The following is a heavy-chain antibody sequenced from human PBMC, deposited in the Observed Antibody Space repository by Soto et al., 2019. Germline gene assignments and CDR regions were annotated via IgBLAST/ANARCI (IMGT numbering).Heavy chain of an antibody. CDR2: ISTYNGNT. CDR3: ARVEEAWLRLTYHYYYMDV. J-gene: IGHJ6*03. Sequence: QVQLVQSGAEVKKPGASVKVSCKASGYTFTNYGISWVRQAPGQGLEWMGWISTYNGNTNYAQKLQGRVTMTTETSTSTAYIELRSLISDVTAVYYCARVEEAWLRLTYHYYYMDVWGKGTTVTVSS. V-gene: IGHV1-18*01. CDR1: GYTFTNYG. D-gene: IGHD5-12*01.